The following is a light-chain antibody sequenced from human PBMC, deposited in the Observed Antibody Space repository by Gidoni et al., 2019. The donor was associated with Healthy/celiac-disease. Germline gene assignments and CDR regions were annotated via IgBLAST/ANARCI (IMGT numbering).Light chain of an antibody. CDR2: KAS. J-gene: IGKJ2*01. CDR1: QSINNW. V-gene: IGKV1-5*03. CDR3: QQYYPYSPYT. Sequence: DIQMTQSPSTLSASVGDRVTVTCRASQSINNWLAWYQQKPGKAPKLLIYKASNLESGVPSRFSGSGSGTEFTLTISSLQPDDFATYYCQQYYPYSPYTFGQGTKLEIK.